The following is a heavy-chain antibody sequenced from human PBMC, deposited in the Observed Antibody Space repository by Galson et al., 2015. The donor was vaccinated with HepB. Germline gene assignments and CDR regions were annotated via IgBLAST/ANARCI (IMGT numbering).Heavy chain of an antibody. Sequence: SVKVSCKASGYTFTSYGISWVRQAPGQGLEWMGWISAYNGNTNYAQKLQGRVTMTTDTSTSTAYMELRSLRSDDTAVYYCATSFNYLVVVSLRYGMDVWGQGTTVTVSS. D-gene: IGHD2-15*01. V-gene: IGHV1-18*01. J-gene: IGHJ6*02. CDR2: ISAYNGNT. CDR1: GYTFTSYG. CDR3: ATSFNYLVVVSLRYGMDV.